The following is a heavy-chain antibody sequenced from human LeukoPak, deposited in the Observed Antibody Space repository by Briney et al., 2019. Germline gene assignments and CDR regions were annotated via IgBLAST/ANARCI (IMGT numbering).Heavy chain of an antibody. J-gene: IGHJ4*02. D-gene: IGHD3-3*01. CDR1: GHSISSGYY. V-gene: IGHV4-38-2*01. CDR2: IYHSGNI. Sequence: SETLSLTCALSGHSISSGYYWGWIRQPPGKGLEWIGSIYHSGNIYYNPSLKSRVTISVDTSKNRISLKLSSVTATDTAVYYCAGHYFWSGYYFDYWGQGTLVTVSS. CDR3: AGHYFWSGYYFDY.